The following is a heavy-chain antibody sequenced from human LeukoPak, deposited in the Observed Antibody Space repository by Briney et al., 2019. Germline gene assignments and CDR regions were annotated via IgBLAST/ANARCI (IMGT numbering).Heavy chain of an antibody. D-gene: IGHD1-26*01. CDR2: ISSSSSYT. CDR3: AAERGSYGVGTH. Sequence: PGGSLRLSCAASGFTSSGYYMSWIRQAPGKGLEWVSYISSSSSYTNYADSVKGRFTISRDNAKSSLYLQMNSLRAEDTAVYYCAAERGSYGVGTHWGQGTLVTVSS. J-gene: IGHJ4*02. V-gene: IGHV3-11*03. CDR1: GFTSSGYY.